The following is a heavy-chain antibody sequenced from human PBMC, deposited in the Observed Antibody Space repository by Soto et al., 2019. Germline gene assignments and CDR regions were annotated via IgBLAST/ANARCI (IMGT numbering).Heavy chain of an antibody. V-gene: IGHV2-5*02. Sequence: ESGPTLVNPTQTLTLTCTFSGFSLSTSGVAVGWARQPPGKALEWIALIHWDDDKRYTPSLKNRLTITKDTSRNQVVLTMTNMEPVDTATYYCTRNPREYSYAPGLWGPGTLVTVSS. J-gene: IGHJ4*01. CDR1: GFSLSTSGVA. D-gene: IGHD5-12*01. CDR3: TRNPREYSYAPGL. CDR2: IHWDDDK.